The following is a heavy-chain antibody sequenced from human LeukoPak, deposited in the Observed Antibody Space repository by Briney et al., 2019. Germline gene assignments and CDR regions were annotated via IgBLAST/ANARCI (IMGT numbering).Heavy chain of an antibody. V-gene: IGHV4-39*07. CDR2: IYYSGST. CDR3: ARVLRGAPGEDYMDV. Sequence: PSETLSLTCTVSGGSISSNTYYWGWIRQPPGKGLEWIGSIYYSGSTYYNPSLKSRVTISVDTSKNQFSLKLSSVTAADTAVYYCARVLRGAPGEDYMDVWGKGTTVTISS. D-gene: IGHD3-10*01. J-gene: IGHJ6*03. CDR1: GGSISSNTYY.